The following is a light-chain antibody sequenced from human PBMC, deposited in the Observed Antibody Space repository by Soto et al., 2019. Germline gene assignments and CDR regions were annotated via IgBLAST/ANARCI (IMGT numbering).Light chain of an antibody. CDR2: GAS. J-gene: IGKJ1*01. CDR3: QQYNNWPPGA. Sequence: MTQSPSSLSASVGDRVTITCRASQSVSSNLAWYQQKPGQAPRLLIYGASTRATGIPARFSGSGSGTEFTLTISSLQSEDFAVYYCQQYNNWPPGAFGQGTKVEIK. V-gene: IGKV3-15*01. CDR1: QSVSSN.